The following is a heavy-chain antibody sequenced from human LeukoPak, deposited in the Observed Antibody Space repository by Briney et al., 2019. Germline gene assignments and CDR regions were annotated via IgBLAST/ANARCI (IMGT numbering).Heavy chain of an antibody. CDR2: ISSSGNTI. V-gene: IGHV3-48*03. D-gene: IGHD6-13*01. CDR3: ARDRVAAADDAFDI. Sequence: GGSLRLSCAASGFTFSSYELNWVRQAPGKGLEWVSYISSSGNTIYYADSEKGRFTISRDNSKNSLYLQMNSLKAEDTAVYYCARDRVAAADDAFDIWGQGTMVTVSS. J-gene: IGHJ3*02. CDR1: GFTFSSYE.